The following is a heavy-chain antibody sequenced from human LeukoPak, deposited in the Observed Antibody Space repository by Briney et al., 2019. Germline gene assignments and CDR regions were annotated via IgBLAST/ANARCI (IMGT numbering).Heavy chain of an antibody. J-gene: IGHJ3*02. V-gene: IGHV4-59*01. CDR1: GGSIGADH. D-gene: IGHD2-21*01. Sequence: SETLSVTCTVSGGSIGADHWSWIRQPRGKGLEWIGYMSPSGSTNYYPSLKNRGTIFRDTSKNQFFLKLSAVTAADTAVYYCAKDRSINAFDIWGQGTVVTVSA. CDR3: AKDRSINAFDI. CDR2: MSPSGST.